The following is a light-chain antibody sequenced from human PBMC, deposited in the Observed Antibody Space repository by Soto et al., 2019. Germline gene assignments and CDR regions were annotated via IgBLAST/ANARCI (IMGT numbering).Light chain of an antibody. CDR3: SSYISSSTLV. J-gene: IGLJ1*01. CDR2: EVS. CDR1: SSDVGAYNY. V-gene: IGLV2-14*01. Sequence: QSALAQPASVSGPPGQSITISCTGTSSDVGAYNYVSWYQQHPGKAPKLMIYEVSNRPSGVSNRFSGSKSGNTASLTISGLQAEDEADYYCSSYISSSTLVFGTGTKAHRP.